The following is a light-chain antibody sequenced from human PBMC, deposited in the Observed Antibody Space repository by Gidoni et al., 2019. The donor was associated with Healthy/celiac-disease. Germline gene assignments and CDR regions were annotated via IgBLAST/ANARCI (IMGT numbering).Light chain of an antibody. J-gene: IGKJ4*01. CDR1: QSVSSSY. Sequence: EIVLTQSPGTLSFSPGERATLSCRASQSVSSSYLAWYQQKPGQAPRLLIYGASSRATGLPDRFSGSGSGTDFTLTISRLEPEDFAVYYCQQYGSSPSLTFGGGTKVEIK. V-gene: IGKV3-20*01. CDR3: QQYGSSPSLT. CDR2: GAS.